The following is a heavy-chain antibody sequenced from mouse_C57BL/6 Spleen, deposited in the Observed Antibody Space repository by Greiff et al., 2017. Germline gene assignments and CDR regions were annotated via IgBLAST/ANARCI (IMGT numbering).Heavy chain of an antibody. V-gene: IGHV1-76*01. Sequence: QVQLKESGAELVRPGASVKLSCKASGYTFTDYYINWVKQRPGQGLEWIARIYPGSGNTYYNEKFKGKATLTAEKSSSTAYMQLSSLTSEDSAVYFCARSPGSSYFDYWGQGTTLTVSS. CDR1: GYTFTDYY. CDR2: IYPGSGNT. D-gene: IGHD1-1*01. CDR3: ARSPGSSYFDY. J-gene: IGHJ2*01.